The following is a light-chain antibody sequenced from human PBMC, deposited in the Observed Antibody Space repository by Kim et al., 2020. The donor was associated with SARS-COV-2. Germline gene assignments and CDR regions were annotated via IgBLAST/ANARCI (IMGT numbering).Light chain of an antibody. CDR2: KAS. V-gene: IGKV1-5*03. CDR1: QSISGW. J-gene: IGKJ1*01. CDR3: QQYDDLSWT. Sequence: DIQMTQSPSTLSASVGDRVTITCRASQSISGWLAWYQQKPGRAPKLLIYKASSLESGVPSRFSGSGSGTEFTLTISSLQPDDFATYYCQQYDDLSWTFGQGTKVDIK.